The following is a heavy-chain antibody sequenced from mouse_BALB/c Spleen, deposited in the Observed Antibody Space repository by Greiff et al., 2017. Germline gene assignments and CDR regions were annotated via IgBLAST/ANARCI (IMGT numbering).Heavy chain of an antibody. Sequence: VQLKESGAELVKPGASVKLSCTASGFNIKDTYMHWVKQRPEQGLEWIGRIDPANGNTKYDPKFQGKATITADTSSNTAYLQLSSLTSEDTAVYYCARAWDYVSSYWYFDVWGAGTTVTVSS. CDR2: IDPANGNT. V-gene: IGHV14-3*02. J-gene: IGHJ1*01. D-gene: IGHD1-1*01. CDR3: ARAWDYVSSYWYFDV. CDR1: GFNIKDTY.